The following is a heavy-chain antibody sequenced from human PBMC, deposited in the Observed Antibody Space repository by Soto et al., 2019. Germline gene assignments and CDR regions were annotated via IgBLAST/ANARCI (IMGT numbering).Heavy chain of an antibody. Sequence: PSETLSLTCTVSGGSISSGGYYWSWIRQHPGKGLEWIGYIYYSGSTYYNPSLKSRVTISVDTSKNQFSLKLSSVTAADTAVYYCARGSSSLSSFLFDYWGRGTLVTVSS. V-gene: IGHV4-31*03. CDR1: GGSISSGGYY. D-gene: IGHD6-6*01. CDR2: IYYSGST. J-gene: IGHJ4*02. CDR3: ARGSSSLSSFLFDY.